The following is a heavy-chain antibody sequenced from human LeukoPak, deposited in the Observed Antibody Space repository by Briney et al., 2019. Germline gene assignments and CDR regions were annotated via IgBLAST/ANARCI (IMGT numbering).Heavy chain of an antibody. CDR2: IDANNGDT. Sequence: ASVKVSCKASGYTFRGNYIHWLRQAPGQGLEWMGWIDANNGDTKSAQKFQGRVAMSRDTSISTAYMDLSSLSPDDAAVYYCARDPSSVTLYFFDYWGQGTLVTVSS. D-gene: IGHD4-11*01. CDR3: ARDPSSVTLYFFDY. CDR1: GYTFRGNY. V-gene: IGHV1-2*02. J-gene: IGHJ4*02.